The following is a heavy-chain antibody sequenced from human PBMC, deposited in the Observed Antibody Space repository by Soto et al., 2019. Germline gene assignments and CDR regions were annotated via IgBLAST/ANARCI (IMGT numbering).Heavy chain of an antibody. J-gene: IGHJ6*02. Sequence: QVQLVQSGAEVKKPGSSVKVSCKASGGTFSSYAISWVRQAPGQGLEWMGGIIPMFGTANYAQRFRGRVTMTADKSTSTPSMELSSLRSEDTAVYYCARDYYDSSGYLTRGYGLVVWGQGTTVTVSS. V-gene: IGHV1-69*06. CDR2: IIPMFGTA. CDR1: GGTFSSYA. CDR3: ARDYYDSSGYLTRGYGLVV. D-gene: IGHD3-22*01.